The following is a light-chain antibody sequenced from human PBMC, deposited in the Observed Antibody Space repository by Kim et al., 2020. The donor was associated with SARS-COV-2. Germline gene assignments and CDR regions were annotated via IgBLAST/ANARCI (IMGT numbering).Light chain of an antibody. J-gene: IGKJ2*01. CDR1: QSVSSSY. CDR3: QQYGSSPPYT. V-gene: IGKV3-20*01. CDR2: GAA. Sequence: SQGERATLSCRASQSVSSSYLAWYQQKPGQAPRLLIYGAARRATGSPDRCSGSGSGTDFTLTISRREPEDFAVYYCQQYGSSPPYTFGQGTKLEI.